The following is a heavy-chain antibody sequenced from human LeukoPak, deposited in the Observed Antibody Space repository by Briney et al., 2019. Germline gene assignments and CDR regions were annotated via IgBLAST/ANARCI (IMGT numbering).Heavy chain of an antibody. Sequence: SETLFLTCTVSGGSISSGSYYWSWIRQPPGKGLEWIGSFYYTGSTFYSPSLKSRVTISVDTSKNQFSLKLSSVTAADTAVYYCARRSGTYHAFDIWGQGTMVTVSS. D-gene: IGHD1-26*01. J-gene: IGHJ3*02. CDR3: ARRSGTYHAFDI. CDR2: FYYTGST. CDR1: GGSISSGSYY. V-gene: IGHV4-39*01.